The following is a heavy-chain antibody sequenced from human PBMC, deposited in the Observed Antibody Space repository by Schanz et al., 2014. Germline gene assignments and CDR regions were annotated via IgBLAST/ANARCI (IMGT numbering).Heavy chain of an antibody. D-gene: IGHD3-10*01. CDR3: AKQHIVRGVIYLNWFDS. Sequence: EVLLLESGGRVERPGGSLRLSCAASGFIFDDYGMSWVRQVPGKGLEWVSGINWNGGDTSYADSVKGRFIISRDNAKNSLYLEMNSLRAEDTAVYYCAKQHIVRGVIYLNWFDSWGQGTLVTVSS. CDR1: GFIFDDYG. CDR2: INWNGGDT. J-gene: IGHJ5*01. V-gene: IGHV3-20*04.